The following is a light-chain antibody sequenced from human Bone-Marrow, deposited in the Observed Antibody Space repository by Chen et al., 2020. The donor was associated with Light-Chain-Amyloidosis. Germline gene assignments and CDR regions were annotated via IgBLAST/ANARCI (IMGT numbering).Light chain of an antibody. CDR3: QQYRSYSRT. J-gene: IGKJ1*01. V-gene: IGKV1-5*03. Sequence: DIQMTQSPSTLSASVGDRVTITCRASQSISTWLAWYQQKPGKAPNLLIYKASSLQSVVPSRFSGSGSGTEFTLTISSLQPDDFATYYCQQYRSYSRTFGQGTKVEIK. CDR1: QSISTW. CDR2: KAS.